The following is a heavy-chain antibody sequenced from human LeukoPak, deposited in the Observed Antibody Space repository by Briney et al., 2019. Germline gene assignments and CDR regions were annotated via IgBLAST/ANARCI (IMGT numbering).Heavy chain of an antibody. J-gene: IGHJ6*04. CDR1: GGSISSYY. CDR3: ARGGYDFWSGYGV. D-gene: IGHD3-3*01. CDR2: IYYSGST. V-gene: IGHV4-59*01. Sequence: SETLSLTCTVSGGSISSYYWSWIRQPPGKGLEWIGYIYYSGSTYYNPSLKSRVTISVDTSKNQFSLKLSSVTAADTAVYYCARGGYDFWSGYGVWGKGTTVTVSS.